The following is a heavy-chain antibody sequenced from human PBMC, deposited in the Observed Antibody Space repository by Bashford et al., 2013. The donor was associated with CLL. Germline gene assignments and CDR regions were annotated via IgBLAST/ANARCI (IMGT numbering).Heavy chain of an antibody. CDR3: ARGYYYDSSGYFPIDY. Sequence: GSVETLLCSLWSSTFSSYWMHWVRPSSREGAWCGSSRINSDGSSTSYADSVKGRFTISRDNAKNTLYLQMNSLRAEDTAVYYCARGYYYDSSGYFPIDYWGRGNPSVTVSS. D-gene: IGHD3-22*01. V-gene: IGHV3-74*01. CDR1: SSTFSSYW. J-gene: IGHJ4*02. CDR2: INSDGSST.